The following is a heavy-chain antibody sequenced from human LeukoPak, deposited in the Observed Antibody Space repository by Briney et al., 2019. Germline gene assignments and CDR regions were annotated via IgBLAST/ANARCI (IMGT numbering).Heavy chain of an antibody. CDR3: ARRRDGYNHDY. Sequence: ASVKVSCKASGYTFTSYDINWVRQATGQGPEWMGWMNTHSGNTGYAQKFQGRVTMTRDTSISTAYMELSSVRSEDTAVYYCARRRDGYNHDYWGQGTLVTVSS. CDR2: MNTHSGNT. D-gene: IGHD5-24*01. J-gene: IGHJ4*02. CDR1: GYTFTSYD. V-gene: IGHV1-8*01.